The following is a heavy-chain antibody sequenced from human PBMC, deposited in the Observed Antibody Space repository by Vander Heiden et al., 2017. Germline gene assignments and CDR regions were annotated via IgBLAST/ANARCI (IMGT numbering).Heavy chain of an antibody. Sequence: EVQLVESGGDFQQPWGSLRSSFAASAFRFSDYSMNWVRLTPGKGLEWIEYLTGDRRTIFYADSVKGRFAVARDNARNAFYLQMNSLRQEDTGVYYCARSVEENAETWGQGTLVTVSS. CDR3: ARSVEENAET. CDR2: LTGDRRTI. V-gene: IGHV3-48*02. D-gene: IGHD2-8*01. J-gene: IGHJ5*02. CDR1: AFRFSDYS.